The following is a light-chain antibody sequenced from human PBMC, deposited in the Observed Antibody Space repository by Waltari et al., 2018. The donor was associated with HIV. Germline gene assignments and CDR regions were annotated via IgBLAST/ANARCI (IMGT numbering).Light chain of an antibody. CDR3: QAWDSSTEGYV. Sequence: SYELPQPTSVSVSHGQTASITCSGDNLGDKNDGWYQQKPGQSPVLVIYQDSKRPSGIPERFSGSNSGNTATLTISGTQAMDEADYYCQAWDSSTEGYVFGTGTKVTVL. CDR2: QDS. CDR1: NLGDKN. V-gene: IGLV3-1*01. J-gene: IGLJ1*01.